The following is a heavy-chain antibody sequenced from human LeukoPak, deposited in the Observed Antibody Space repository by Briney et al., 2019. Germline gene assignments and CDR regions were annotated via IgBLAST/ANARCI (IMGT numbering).Heavy chain of an antibody. Sequence: SQTLSLTCTVSGGSISSGGYCWSWIRQHPGKGLEWIGYIHYTGSTYYNPSLKSRVTISVDTSKNQFSLKLSSVTAADTAVYYCARRSLGYYFDYWGQGTLVTVSS. D-gene: IGHD3-10*01. CDR1: GGSISSGGYC. CDR3: ARRSLGYYFDY. J-gene: IGHJ4*02. CDR2: IHYTGST. V-gene: IGHV4-31*03.